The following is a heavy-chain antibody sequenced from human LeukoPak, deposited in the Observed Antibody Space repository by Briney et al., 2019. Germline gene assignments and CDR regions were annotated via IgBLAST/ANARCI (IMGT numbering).Heavy chain of an antibody. D-gene: IGHD3-22*01. Sequence: SSETLSLTCTVSGGSISGYYWGWIRQPPGKGLEWIAYIHYSGSSKYSPSLKSRVTTSVDMPKNQFSLKLSSVTAADTAVYYCARYDNSGSALENWGQGTLVTVSS. CDR1: GGSISGYY. J-gene: IGHJ4*02. CDR2: IHYSGSS. V-gene: IGHV4-59*01. CDR3: ARYDNSGSALEN.